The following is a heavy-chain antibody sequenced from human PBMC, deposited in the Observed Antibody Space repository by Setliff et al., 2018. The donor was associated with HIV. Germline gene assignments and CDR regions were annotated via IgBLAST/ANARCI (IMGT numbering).Heavy chain of an antibody. D-gene: IGHD3-10*01. V-gene: IGHV1-18*01. CDR1: GGTFNTYT. Sequence: ASVKVSCKASGGTFNTYTIAWVRQAPGQGLEWMGWISGFNGNTNHAQILQDRVTVTTDTSTNTAYMELSSLTSDDPAVYYCAREGLWFGDRGFYMDVWGKGTAVTSPQ. CDR2: ISGFNGNT. J-gene: IGHJ6*04. CDR3: AREGLWFGDRGFYMDV.